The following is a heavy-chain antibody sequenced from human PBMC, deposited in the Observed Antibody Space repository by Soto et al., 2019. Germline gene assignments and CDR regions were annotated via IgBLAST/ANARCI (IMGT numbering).Heavy chain of an antibody. V-gene: IGHV3-48*02. D-gene: IGHD2-15*01. CDR1: GFTFSSYN. Sequence: EVQLVESGGGLVQPGGSLRLSCAASGFTFSSYNMNWVRQAPGKGLEWVSYISSSSSAIYYADSVKGRFTISRDNAKNSLYLQMNRLRDEETAVYSFARGYCSGGSCSEFDYWGHGTLVTVSS. CDR3: ARGYCSGGSCSEFDY. J-gene: IGHJ4*01. CDR2: ISSSSSAI.